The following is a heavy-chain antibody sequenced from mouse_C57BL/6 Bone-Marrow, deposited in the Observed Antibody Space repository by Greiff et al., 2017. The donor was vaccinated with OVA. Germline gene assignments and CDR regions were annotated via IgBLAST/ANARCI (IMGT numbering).Heavy chain of an antibody. CDR2: IDPSDSYT. J-gene: IGHJ2*01. Sequence: QVQLQQPGAELVMPGASVKLSCKASGYTFTSYWMHWVKQRPGQGLEWIGEIDPSDSYTNYNQKFMGKSTLTVDKSSSTAYMQLSSLTSEDSAVYYCARSLFSRGYWGQGTTLTVSS. V-gene: IGHV1-69*01. D-gene: IGHD6-1*01. CDR1: GYTFTSYW. CDR3: ARSLFSRGY.